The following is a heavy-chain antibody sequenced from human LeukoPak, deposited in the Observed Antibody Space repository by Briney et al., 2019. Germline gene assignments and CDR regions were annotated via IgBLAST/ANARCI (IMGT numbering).Heavy chain of an antibody. CDR1: GFTFSSYW. CDR2: INSDGGTT. CDR3: AISRYSGTSLDY. V-gene: IGHV3-74*01. D-gene: IGHD1-26*01. J-gene: IGHJ4*02. Sequence: AGGSLRLSCAASGFTFSSYWMHWVRQAPGKGLVWVSRINSDGGTTTYADYVKGRFTISRDNAKSTLYLQMNSLRIEDTAVYYCAISRYSGTSLDYWGQGSLVTVPS.